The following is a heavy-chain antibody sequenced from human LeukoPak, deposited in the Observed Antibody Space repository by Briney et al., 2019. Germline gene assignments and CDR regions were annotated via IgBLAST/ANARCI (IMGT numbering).Heavy chain of an antibody. J-gene: IGHJ3*02. CDR2: INHSGST. Sequence: SETLSLTCAVYGGSFSGYYWSWIRQPPGKGPEWIGEINHSGSTNYNPSLKSRVTISRDTSKKQFSLKVTPVTAADTAVYYCARLGAVSDAFDIWGQGTMVTVSS. V-gene: IGHV4-34*01. CDR1: GGSFSGYY. CDR3: ARLGAVSDAFDI. D-gene: IGHD3-16*01.